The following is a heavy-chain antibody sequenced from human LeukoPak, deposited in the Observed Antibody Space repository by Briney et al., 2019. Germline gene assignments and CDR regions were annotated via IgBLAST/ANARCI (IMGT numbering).Heavy chain of an antibody. CDR2: ISWNSGSI. Sequence: GGSLRLSCAASGFTFDDYAMHWVRQAPGKGLEWVSGISWNSGSIGYADSVKGRFTISRDNAKNSLYLQMNSLRAEDTALYYCAKEGLLIFGVDYYYYYGMDVWGQGTTVTVSS. V-gene: IGHV3-9*01. CDR1: GFTFDDYA. J-gene: IGHJ6*02. D-gene: IGHD3-3*01. CDR3: AKEGLLIFGVDYYYYYGMDV.